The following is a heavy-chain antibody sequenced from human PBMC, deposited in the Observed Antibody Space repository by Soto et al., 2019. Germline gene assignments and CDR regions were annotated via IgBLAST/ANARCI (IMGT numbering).Heavy chain of an antibody. V-gene: IGHV4-59*01. CDR3: ARATMDLTRSLFDS. CDR1: DGSISNFY. J-gene: IGHJ4*02. D-gene: IGHD2-2*03. CDR2: ISSSGNT. Sequence: SETLSLTCTVSDGSISNFYWSWIRQPPGKGLEWIGYISSSGNTNYNPSLKSRVSISVDTSKNQFSLNLTSVTAADTAAYYCARATMDLTRSLFDSWGQGIQVTVYS.